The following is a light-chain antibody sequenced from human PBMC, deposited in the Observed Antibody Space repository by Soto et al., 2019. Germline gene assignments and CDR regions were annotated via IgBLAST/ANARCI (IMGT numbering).Light chain of an antibody. V-gene: IGKV1-8*01. Sequence: AIRMTQSPSSISASTGDRVTITCRATQGISKYLAWYQQKPGKAPKLLIYTASTLQSGVPSRFSGSGSGTDFTLTITYLQSEDSATNYCQQHFRYPLTFGGANKVEIK. J-gene: IGKJ4*01. CDR1: QGISKY. CDR3: QQHFRYPLT. CDR2: TAS.